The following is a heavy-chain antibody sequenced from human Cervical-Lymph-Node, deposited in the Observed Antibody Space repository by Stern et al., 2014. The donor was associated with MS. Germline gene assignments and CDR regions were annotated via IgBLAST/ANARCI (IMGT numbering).Heavy chain of an antibody. V-gene: IGHV4-59*08. CDR3: ASCDGYSFAS. Sequence: QLQLQESGPGLVKPSETLSLTCVVSGASITTNHWSWIRQSPGKGLEWIGNVHYTGSTSYNPALQSRVTPALDTSTKQFSPSLSSVTAADTAVYFCASCDGYSFASWGQGTLVTVSS. CDR1: GASITTNH. D-gene: IGHD4-17*01. J-gene: IGHJ4*02. CDR2: VHYTGST.